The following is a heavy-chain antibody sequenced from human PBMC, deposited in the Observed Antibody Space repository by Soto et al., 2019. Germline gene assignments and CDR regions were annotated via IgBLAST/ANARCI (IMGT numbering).Heavy chain of an antibody. CDR1: GGTFSSYA. V-gene: IGHV1-69*13. Sequence: ASVKVSCKASGGTFSSYAISWVRQAPGQGLEWMGGIIPIFGTANYAQKFQGRVTITADESTSTAYMELSSLRSDDTAVYYCARDALVDNWFDPWGQGTLVTVSS. D-gene: IGHD6-6*01. CDR3: ARDALVDNWFDP. J-gene: IGHJ5*02. CDR2: IIPIFGTA.